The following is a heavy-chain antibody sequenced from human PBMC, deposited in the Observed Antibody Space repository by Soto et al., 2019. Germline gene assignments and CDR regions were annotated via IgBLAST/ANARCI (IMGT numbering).Heavy chain of an antibody. J-gene: IGHJ4*02. CDR3: ARQRTTVVTQAYFDH. V-gene: IGHV4-39*01. CDR1: GESISSSSYY. D-gene: IGHD2-21*02. Sequence: SETLSLTCIVSGESISSSSYYWGWTRQPPGKGLEWIGSIYYSGRTYYNPSFKSRVTISIDTSKNQFSLKLSSVTATDTAVYYCARQRTTVVTQAYFDHWGQGALVTVSS. CDR2: IYYSGRT.